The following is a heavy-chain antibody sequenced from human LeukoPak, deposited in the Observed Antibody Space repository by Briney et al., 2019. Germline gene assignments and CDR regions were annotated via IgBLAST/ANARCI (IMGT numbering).Heavy chain of an antibody. CDR1: GGTFSSYA. Sequence: GASVKVSCKASGGTFSSYAISWVRQVPGQGLEWMGGIIPIFGTANYAQKFQGRVTITADESTSTAYMELSSLRSEDTAVYYCARDSGPEPDYYYYGMDVWGQGTTVTVSS. D-gene: IGHD3-10*01. J-gene: IGHJ6*02. V-gene: IGHV1-69*13. CDR3: ARDSGPEPDYYYYGMDV. CDR2: IIPIFGTA.